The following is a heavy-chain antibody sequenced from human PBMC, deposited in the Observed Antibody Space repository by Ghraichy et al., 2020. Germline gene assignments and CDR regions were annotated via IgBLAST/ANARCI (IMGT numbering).Heavy chain of an antibody. CDR1: GGSFSGYY. CDR3: ARRWGPRYCSSTSCPNWFDP. Sequence: SETLSLTCAVYGGSFSGYYWSWIRQPPGKGLEWIGEINHSGSTNYNPSLKSRVTISVDTSKNQFSLKLSSVTAADTAVYYCARRWGPRYCSSTSCPNWFDPWGQGTLVTVSS. D-gene: IGHD2-2*01. CDR2: INHSGST. J-gene: IGHJ5*02. V-gene: IGHV4-34*01.